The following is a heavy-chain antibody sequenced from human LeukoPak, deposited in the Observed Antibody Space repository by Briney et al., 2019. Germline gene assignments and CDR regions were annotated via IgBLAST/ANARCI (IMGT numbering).Heavy chain of an antibody. V-gene: IGHV1-3*01. CDR2: INAGNGNT. D-gene: IGHD5-12*01. CDR3: ASEVATHNGMDV. Sequence: ASVKVSCKDSGYTFTSYAMHWVRQDPGQRLEWMGWINAGNGNTKYSQKFQGRVTITRDTSASTAYMELSSLRSEDTAVYYCASEVATHNGMDVWGQGTTVTVSS. J-gene: IGHJ6*02. CDR1: GYTFTSYA.